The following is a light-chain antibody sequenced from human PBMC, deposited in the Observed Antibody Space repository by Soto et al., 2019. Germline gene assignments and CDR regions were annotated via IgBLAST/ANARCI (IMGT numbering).Light chain of an antibody. J-gene: IGKJ5*01. V-gene: IGKV3-15*01. Sequence: MTQSPATLSVSPGERATLSCRAGQGVTTNFAWYQQKSGQSHTLLIYDVSIRATGVPARFSGTGSETDFTLTISGLQSEDSPVYFCQQYNNCPFSFGQGTRLEIK. CDR1: QGVTTN. CDR3: QQYNNCPFS. CDR2: DVS.